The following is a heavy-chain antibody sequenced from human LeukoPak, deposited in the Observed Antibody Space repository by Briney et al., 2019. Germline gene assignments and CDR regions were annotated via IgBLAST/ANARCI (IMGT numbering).Heavy chain of an antibody. Sequence: SETLSLTCTVSGDSISGYYWSWIRQPPGKGLEWIGYTYYSGSTNYNPSLKSRVTISVDTSKNQFSLKLSSVTAADTAVYYCARAVITFGAAVAKGFDSWGQGTLVTVSS. J-gene: IGHJ4*02. CDR2: TYYSGST. CDR1: GDSISGYY. V-gene: IGHV4-59*12. CDR3: ARAVITFGAAVAKGFDS. D-gene: IGHD3-16*01.